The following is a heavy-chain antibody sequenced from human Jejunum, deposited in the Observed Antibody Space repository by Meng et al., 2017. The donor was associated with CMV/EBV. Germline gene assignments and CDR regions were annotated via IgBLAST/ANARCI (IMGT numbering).Heavy chain of an antibody. D-gene: IGHD3-10*01. CDR2: VFYSGSS. CDR3: ARGAVNMVRGVSYYFDY. Sequence: SSGSYYWNWIRQSPGKGLEWIAHVFYSGSSDYNPSLKSRVTISVDTSKNQFFLQLDSVTAADTAVYFCARGAVNMVRGVSYYFDYWGQGALGTVSS. CDR1: SSGSYY. J-gene: IGHJ4*02. V-gene: IGHV4-61*01.